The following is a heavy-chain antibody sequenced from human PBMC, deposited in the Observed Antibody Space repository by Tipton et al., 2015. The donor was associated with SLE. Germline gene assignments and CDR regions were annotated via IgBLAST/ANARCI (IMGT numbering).Heavy chain of an antibody. D-gene: IGHD6-19*01. CDR1: GFTLSSYS. Sequence: SLRLSCAASGFTLSSYSMNWVRQAPGKGLEWVSSISSSSSYIYYADSVKGRFTISRDNAKNSLYLQMNSLRAEDTAVYYCARDRAVAGTAFDYWGQGTLVTVSS. CDR2: ISSSSSYI. CDR3: ARDRAVAGTAFDY. V-gene: IGHV3-21*04. J-gene: IGHJ4*02.